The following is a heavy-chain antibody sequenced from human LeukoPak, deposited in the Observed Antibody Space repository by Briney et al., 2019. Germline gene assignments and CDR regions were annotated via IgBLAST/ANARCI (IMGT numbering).Heavy chain of an antibody. Sequence: GGSLRLSCAASGFTFSSYSMEWVRQAPGKGLEWVSYITSSSDIIYYADSVKGRFTVSRDNAGNSLYLQMNSLRAEDTAVYYCASVLRGVIIGVFDYWGQGTLVTVSS. CDR3: ASVLRGVIIGVFDY. CDR1: GFTFSSYS. V-gene: IGHV3-48*04. D-gene: IGHD3-10*01. J-gene: IGHJ4*02. CDR2: ITSSSDII.